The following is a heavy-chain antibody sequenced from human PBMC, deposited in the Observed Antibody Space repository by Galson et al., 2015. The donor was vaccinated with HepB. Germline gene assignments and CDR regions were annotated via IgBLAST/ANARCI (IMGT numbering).Heavy chain of an antibody. J-gene: IGHJ6*02. Sequence: SLRLSCAASGFSVSSKFMSWVRQAPGKGLEWVSTLHRDGRTDYADSVKGRFTISRDNSQTSLYLQMNSLRVDDTAVYYCAGWVVTASWDYFGVDVWGQGTTVTVSS. D-gene: IGHD2-21*02. CDR2: LHRDGRT. V-gene: IGHV3-53*01. CDR3: AGWVVTASWDYFGVDV. CDR1: GFSVSSKF.